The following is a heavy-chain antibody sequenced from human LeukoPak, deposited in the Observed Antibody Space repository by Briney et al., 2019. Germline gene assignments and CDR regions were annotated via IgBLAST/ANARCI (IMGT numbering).Heavy chain of an antibody. CDR3: ARTRGMSY. D-gene: IGHD3-16*01. CDR1: GGAFSGYY. V-gene: IGHV4-34*01. CDR2: INHSGST. J-gene: IGHJ4*02. Sequence: KPSETLSLTCAVYGGAFSGYYWSWIRQPPGKGLEWIGEINHSGSTNYNPSLKSRVTISVDTSKNQFSLKLSSVTAADTAVYYCARTRGMSYWGQVTLVTVSS.